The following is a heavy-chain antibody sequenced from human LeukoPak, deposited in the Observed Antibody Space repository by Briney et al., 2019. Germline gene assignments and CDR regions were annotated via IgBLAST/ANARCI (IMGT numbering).Heavy chain of an antibody. J-gene: IGHJ3*02. D-gene: IGHD2-2*01. CDR1: GASISSYY. CDR2: IYYSGNN. Sequence: SSETLSLTCTVSGASISSYYWNWIRQPPGKGLEWIGYIYYSGNNNYNPSLKSRVTISVDTSKNQFSLKLSSVTAADTAVYYCARSYCSSTSCFRDAFDIWGQGTMGTVS. CDR3: ARSYCSSTSCFRDAFDI. V-gene: IGHV4-59*08.